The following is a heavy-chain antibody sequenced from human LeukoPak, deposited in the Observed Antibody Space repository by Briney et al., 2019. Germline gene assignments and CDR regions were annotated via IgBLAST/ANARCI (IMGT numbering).Heavy chain of an antibody. Sequence: PSETLSLTCTVSGGSISSGGYYWSWIRQHPGKGLEWIGYIYYSGSTYYNPSLKSRVTISVDTSKNQFSLKLSSVTAADTAVYYCAGSGYSGYDLNYWGQGTLVTVSS. J-gene: IGHJ4*02. CDR1: GGSISSGGYY. CDR2: IYYSGST. V-gene: IGHV4-31*03. D-gene: IGHD5-12*01. CDR3: AGSGYSGYDLNY.